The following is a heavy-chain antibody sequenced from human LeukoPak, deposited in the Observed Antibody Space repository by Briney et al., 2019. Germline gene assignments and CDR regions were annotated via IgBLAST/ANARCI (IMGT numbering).Heavy chain of an antibody. CDR1: GGSISSSSYY. Sequence: SETLSLTCTVPGGSISSSSYYWGWIRQPPGKGLEWIGSIYYSGSTYYNPSLKSRVTISVDASKNQFSLKLSSVTAADTAVYYCARPLSSQWLSSWFDPWGQGTLVTVSS. CDR3: ARPLSSQWLSSWFDP. J-gene: IGHJ5*02. CDR2: IYYSGST. D-gene: IGHD6-19*01. V-gene: IGHV4-39*01.